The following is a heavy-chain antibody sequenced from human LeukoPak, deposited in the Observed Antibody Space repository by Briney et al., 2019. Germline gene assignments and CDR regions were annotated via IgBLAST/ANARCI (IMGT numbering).Heavy chain of an antibody. J-gene: IGHJ6*03. Sequence: SETLSLTCTVSGGSISSYYWSWIRQPPGKGLEWIGYIYYSGSTNYNPSLKSRVTISVDTSKNQFSLKLSSVTAADTAVYYCARGGTSNWGYYYYYMDVWGKGTTVTVSS. CDR1: GGSISSYY. D-gene: IGHD7-27*01. V-gene: IGHV4-59*01. CDR2: IYYSGST. CDR3: ARGGTSNWGYYYYYMDV.